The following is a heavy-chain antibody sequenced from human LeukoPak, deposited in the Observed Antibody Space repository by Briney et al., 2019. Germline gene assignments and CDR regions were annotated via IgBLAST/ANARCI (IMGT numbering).Heavy chain of an antibody. CDR2: INSDGSST. J-gene: IGHJ5*01. Sequence: PGGSLTLSCAASGFTFSSYWMHWVRQAPGKGLVWVSRINSDGSSTSYAASVKGRFTISRDNAKKMLYLQMNSLRAEDTAVYYCAKEGCSGGSCYQLNWFDPWGQGTLVTVSS. V-gene: IGHV3-74*01. D-gene: IGHD2-15*01. CDR3: AKEGCSGGSCYQLNWFDP. CDR1: GFTFSSYW.